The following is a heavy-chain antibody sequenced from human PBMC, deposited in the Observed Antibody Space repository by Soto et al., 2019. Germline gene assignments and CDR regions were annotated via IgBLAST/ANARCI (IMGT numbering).Heavy chain of an antibody. CDR1: GFTFNNYG. Sequence: EVQLLESGGGLVQPGGSLRLFCAASGFTFNNYGMSWVRQAPGKGLEWVSGITGSGGSTSYADSVKGRFTISRDNSKNTLYLQMHSLRAEDTAIYYCAKDRSFYYDSSGYSKPSRQNAFDTWGQGTVVTVSS. CDR3: AKDRSFYYDSSGYSKPSRQNAFDT. CDR2: ITGSGGST. V-gene: IGHV3-23*01. J-gene: IGHJ3*02. D-gene: IGHD3-22*01.